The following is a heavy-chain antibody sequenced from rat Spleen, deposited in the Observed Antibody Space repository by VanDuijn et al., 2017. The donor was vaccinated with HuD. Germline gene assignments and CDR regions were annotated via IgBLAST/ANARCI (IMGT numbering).Heavy chain of an antibody. CDR3: AEMTSDY. CDR2: IWGNGDT. V-gene: IGHV2S61*01. CDR1: GFSLSSSG. D-gene: IGHD1-7*01. Sequence: QVQLKESGPGLVQPSQTLSLTCTVSGFSLSSSGVIWVRQPPGKGLEWMGVIWGNGDTTYNSALKSRLSISRDTSKSQVFLTMDSLQTEDTAVYYCAEMTSDYWGQGAMVTVSS. J-gene: IGHJ2*01.